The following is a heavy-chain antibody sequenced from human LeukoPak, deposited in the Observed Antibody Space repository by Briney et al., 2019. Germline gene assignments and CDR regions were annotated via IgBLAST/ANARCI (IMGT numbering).Heavy chain of an antibody. Sequence: SETLSLTCTVSGGSISSHYWSWIRQPPGKGLEWIGYIYDSGSTNFNPSLKSRVTISVDTSKNQFSLKLSSVTAADTAVYYCAGKGYSSQFDYWGQGTLVTVSS. D-gene: IGHD6-13*01. V-gene: IGHV4-59*11. CDR2: IYDSGST. CDR3: AGKGYSSQFDY. CDR1: GGSISSHY. J-gene: IGHJ4*02.